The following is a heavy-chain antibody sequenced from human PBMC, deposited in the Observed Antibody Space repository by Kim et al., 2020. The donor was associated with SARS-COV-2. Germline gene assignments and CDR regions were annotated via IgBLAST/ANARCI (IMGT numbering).Heavy chain of an antibody. CDR1: GFTFSTYA. V-gene: IGHV3-23*01. CDR2: VSGSGGST. J-gene: IGHJ5*02. CDR3: TKRGYSSSWFGVGWLDP. Sequence: GGSLRLSCAASGFTFSTYAMNWVRQAPGKGLEWVSAVSGSGGSTYYADSVKGRFTISRDNSKNTLYLQMNSLRVEDTAVYYCTKRGYSSSWFGVGWLDPWGQGTLVTVSS. D-gene: IGHD6-13*01.